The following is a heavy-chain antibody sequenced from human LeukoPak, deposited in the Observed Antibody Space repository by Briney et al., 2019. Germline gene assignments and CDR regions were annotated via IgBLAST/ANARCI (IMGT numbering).Heavy chain of an antibody. J-gene: IGHJ3*02. Sequence: ASVKVSCKASGYTFTSYYMHWVRQAPGQGLEWMGIINPSGGCTSYAQKFQGRVTMTRDTSTSTVYMELGSLRSEDTAVYYCARVEGPNMVRGVIGAFDIWGQGTMVTVSS. CDR1: GYTFTSYY. V-gene: IGHV1-46*01. CDR2: INPSGGCT. D-gene: IGHD3-10*01. CDR3: ARVEGPNMVRGVIGAFDI.